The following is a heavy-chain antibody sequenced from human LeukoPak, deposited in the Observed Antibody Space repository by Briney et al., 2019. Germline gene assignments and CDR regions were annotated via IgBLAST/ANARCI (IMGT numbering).Heavy chain of an antibody. Sequence: ASVKVSCKASGGTFSSYAISWVRQAPGQGLEWMGGIIPIFGTANYAQKFQGRVTITADESTSTAYMELSSLGSEDTAVYYCARAEVPALTYYYYGMDVWGQGTTVTVSS. CDR3: ARAEVPALTYYYYGMDV. CDR2: IIPIFGTA. V-gene: IGHV1-69*01. J-gene: IGHJ6*02. CDR1: GGTFSSYA. D-gene: IGHD2-2*01.